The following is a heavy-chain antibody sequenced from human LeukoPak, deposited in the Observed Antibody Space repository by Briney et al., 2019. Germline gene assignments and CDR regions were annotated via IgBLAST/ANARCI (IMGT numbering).Heavy chain of an antibody. CDR2: ISGSGGNT. CDR3: ARGMSATSGYLELEY. D-gene: IGHD3-22*01. CDR1: GFTFSRYA. V-gene: IGHV3-23*01. J-gene: IGHJ4*02. Sequence: GGSLRLSCAASGFTFSRYAMSWVRQSPGKGLEWVSAISGSGGNTYSADSVKGWCTNSRDNSLQTLFLHMNSLRAEDTAVYYCARGMSATSGYLELEYWGQGALVTVST.